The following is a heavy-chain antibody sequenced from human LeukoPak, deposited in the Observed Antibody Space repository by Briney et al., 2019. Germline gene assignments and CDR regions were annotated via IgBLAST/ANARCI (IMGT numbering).Heavy chain of an antibody. CDR2: ISSSSGTTI. J-gene: IGHJ4*02. Sequence: GGSLRLSCAVSGFTFSSYEMNWVRQAPGKGLEWVSYISSSSGTTIYYADSVKGRFTISRDNAKNSLYLQMNSLRVEDTAVYYCAREPRLDYWGQGTLVIVSS. CDR1: GFTFSSYE. V-gene: IGHV3-48*03. D-gene: IGHD3-22*01. CDR3: AREPRLDY.